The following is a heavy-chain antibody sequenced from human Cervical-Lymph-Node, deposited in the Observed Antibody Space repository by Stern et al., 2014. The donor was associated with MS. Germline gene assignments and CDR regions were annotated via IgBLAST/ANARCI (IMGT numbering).Heavy chain of an antibody. CDR1: GYIFTDYY. J-gene: IGHJ4*01. Sequence: VQLVESGAEARAPGASMKVSCKASGYIFTDYYLHWGRQAPGQGLEWLGWINPNSGGTNYAQNFQGRVTMTRDTSISTAYMELRWLGSADTAVYYCARGSGTAYDLRGDYWGQGTLVTVSS. CDR2: INPNSGGT. V-gene: IGHV1-2*02. D-gene: IGHD3-3*01. CDR3: ARGSGTAYDLRGDY.